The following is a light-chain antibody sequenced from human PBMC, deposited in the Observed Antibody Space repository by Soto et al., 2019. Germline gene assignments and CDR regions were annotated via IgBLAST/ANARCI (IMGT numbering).Light chain of an antibody. CDR3: AAGDDSLNAVT. Sequence: QSVLTQPPSASGTPGPRVTISCSGSTSNIGGNTVNWYQQLPGTAPKLLIYSNNQRPSGVPDRFSGSKSGTSASLAISRLQSEDEAAYYCAAGDDSLNAVTVGGGTKLTVL. CDR1: TSNIGGNT. V-gene: IGLV1-44*01. CDR2: SNN. J-gene: IGLJ2*01.